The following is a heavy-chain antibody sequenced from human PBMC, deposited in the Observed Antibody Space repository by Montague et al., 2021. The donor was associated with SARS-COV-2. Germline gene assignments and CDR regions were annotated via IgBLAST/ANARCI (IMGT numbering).Heavy chain of an antibody. D-gene: IGHD1-14*01. Sequence: SETLSLTCAVYGGSFSGYYWSWIRQPPGEGLEWIGEINHSGSTNYNPSLKSRVTISVDTSKNQSSLKLSSVTAADTAVYYCARSKPVSSFYYYYGMDVWGQGTTVTVSS. CDR1: GGSFSGYY. V-gene: IGHV4-34*01. CDR2: INHSGST. CDR3: ARSKPVSSFYYYYGMDV. J-gene: IGHJ6*02.